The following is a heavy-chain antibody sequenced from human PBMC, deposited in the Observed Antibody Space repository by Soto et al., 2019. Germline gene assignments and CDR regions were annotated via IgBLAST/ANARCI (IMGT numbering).Heavy chain of an antibody. V-gene: IGHV3-23*01. CDR2: VASGGIT. D-gene: IGHD1-26*01. CDR3: AKDLHPYSGAYGQGFDY. J-gene: IGHJ4*02. Sequence: GGSLRLSCVASGFTFSTYAMSWVRQAPGKGLEWVSAVASGGITYYADSVKGRFTISRDNSKNTQYLQMDSLRAEDTAIYYCAKDLHPYSGAYGQGFDYWGQGTLVTVSS. CDR1: GFTFSTYA.